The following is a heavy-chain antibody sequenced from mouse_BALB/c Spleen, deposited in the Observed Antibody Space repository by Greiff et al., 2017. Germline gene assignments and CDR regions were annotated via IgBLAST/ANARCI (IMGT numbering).Heavy chain of an antibody. Sequence: QVQLQQSGPELVKPGASVRISCKASGYTFTSYYIHWVKQRPGQGLEWIGWIYPGNVNTKYNEKFKGKATLTADKSSSTAYMQLSSLTSEDSAVYFCARVVPDYAMDYWGQGTSVTVSS. CDR2: IYPGNVNT. J-gene: IGHJ4*01. D-gene: IGHD1-1*02. CDR3: ARVVPDYAMDY. CDR1: GYTFTSYY. V-gene: IGHV1S56*01.